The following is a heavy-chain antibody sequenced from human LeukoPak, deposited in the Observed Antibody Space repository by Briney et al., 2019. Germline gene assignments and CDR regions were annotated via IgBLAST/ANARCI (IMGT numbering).Heavy chain of an antibody. J-gene: IGHJ5*02. Sequence: QAGGPLRLSCAASGFIFNSYAMSWVPQAPGKGLEWVSAISGSGGSTYYADPVKGRFTISRDNSKNTMYLQMNSLRAEDTAVYYCARATAFDHWGQGTLVTVSS. CDR2: ISGSGGST. CDR3: ARATAFDH. CDR1: GFIFNSYA. V-gene: IGHV3-23*01.